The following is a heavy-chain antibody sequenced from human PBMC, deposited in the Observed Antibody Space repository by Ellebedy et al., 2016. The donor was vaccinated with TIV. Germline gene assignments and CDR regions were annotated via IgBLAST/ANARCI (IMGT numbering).Heavy chain of an antibody. V-gene: IGHV4-39*07. CDR3: ARGNQLTRDYDAFDI. J-gene: IGHJ3*02. Sequence: SETLSLXCTVSGGSISSSSYYWGWIRQPPGKGLEWIGSIYYSGSTYYNPSLKSRVTISVDRSKNQFSLKLSSVTAADTAVYYCARGNQLTRDYDAFDIWGQGTMVTVSS. CDR1: GGSISSSSYY. D-gene: IGHD2-2*01. CDR2: IYYSGST.